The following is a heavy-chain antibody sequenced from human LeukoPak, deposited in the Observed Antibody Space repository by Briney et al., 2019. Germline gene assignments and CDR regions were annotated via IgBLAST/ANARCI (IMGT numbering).Heavy chain of an antibody. J-gene: IGHJ4*02. CDR2: IYYSGST. CDR1: GGSISSGTYY. V-gene: IGHV4-39*07. CDR3: ARDSRYASGRAFDN. D-gene: IGHD6-19*01. Sequence: SETLSLTCIVSGGSISSGTYYWGWIRQPPGKGLEWIGSIYYSGSTYYNPSLKSRVTISVDTSKTQFSLNLRSATAADTAVYFCARDSRYASGRAFDNWGQGTLVTVSS.